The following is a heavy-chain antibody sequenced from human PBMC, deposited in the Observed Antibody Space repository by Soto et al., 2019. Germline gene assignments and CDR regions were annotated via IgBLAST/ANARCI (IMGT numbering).Heavy chain of an antibody. Sequence: EVHLVESGGGLAQPGRSLRLSCAASGFNFDNYAIDWVRQRPGKGLEWVSSIGGNRGIIGYVDSVKGRFTISRDNAKNSVYLQMNNLRPEDTALYYCVKAGYCSGGSCHHYFDSWGQGTLVTVSS. J-gene: IGHJ4*02. CDR3: VKAGYCSGGSCHHYFDS. V-gene: IGHV3-9*01. CDR2: IGGNRGII. D-gene: IGHD2-15*01. CDR1: GFNFDNYA.